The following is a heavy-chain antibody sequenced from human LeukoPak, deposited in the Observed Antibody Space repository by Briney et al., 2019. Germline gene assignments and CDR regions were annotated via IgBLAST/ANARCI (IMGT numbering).Heavy chain of an antibody. V-gene: IGHV4-34*01. CDR1: GGSFSGYY. CDR3: ARPGQITGPTEIDP. D-gene: IGHD1-7*01. J-gene: IGHJ5*02. Sequence: SETLSLTCAVYGGSFSGYYWSWIRQPPGKGLEWIGEINHSGGTNYNPSLKSRVTISVDTSKNQFSLKLSSVTAADTAVYYCARPGQITGPTEIDPWGQGTLVTVSS. CDR2: INHSGGT.